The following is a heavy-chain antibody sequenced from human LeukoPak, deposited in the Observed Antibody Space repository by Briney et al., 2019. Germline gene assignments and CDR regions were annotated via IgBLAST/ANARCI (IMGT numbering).Heavy chain of an antibody. Sequence: PGGSLRLSCTASGFTFSGAWMTWVRQAPGKGLEWVAVISYDGRNKYYADSVKGRFTISRDNSKNTLYLQMNSLRAEDTAVYYCAREGVDYYDSRRGRGFDYWGQGTLVTVSS. D-gene: IGHD3-22*01. CDR3: AREGVDYYDSRRGRGFDY. J-gene: IGHJ4*02. V-gene: IGHV3-30*03. CDR1: GFTFSGAW. CDR2: ISYDGRNK.